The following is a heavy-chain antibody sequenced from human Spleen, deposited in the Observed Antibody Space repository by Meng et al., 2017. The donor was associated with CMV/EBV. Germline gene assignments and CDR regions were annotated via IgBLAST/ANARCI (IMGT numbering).Heavy chain of an antibody. CDR1: GGSITSYY. CDR3: ARDGKTSWSYFYGMDV. J-gene: IGHJ6*02. CDR2: IYYSGST. V-gene: IGHV4-59*12. D-gene: IGHD2-2*01. Sequence: SETLSLTCSVSGGSITSYYWSWIRQPPGKGLEWIGYIYYSGSTNYNPSLKSRVTISVDTSKNQFSLSLRSVTSADTAVYYCARDGKTSWSYFYGMDVWGQGTTVTVSS.